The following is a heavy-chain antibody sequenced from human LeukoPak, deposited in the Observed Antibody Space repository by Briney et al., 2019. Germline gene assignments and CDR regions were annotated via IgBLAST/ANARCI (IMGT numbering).Heavy chain of an antibody. CDR1: GGSISSGSYY. D-gene: IGHD3-3*01. Sequence: SETLSLTCTVSGGSISSGSYYWSWIRQPAGKGLEWIGRIYTSGSTNYNPSLKSRVTISVDTSKNQFSLKLSSVTAADTAVYYCARGGRDFWSGYYGKYYYGMDVWGQGTTVTVSS. V-gene: IGHV4-61*02. CDR3: ARGGRDFWSGYYGKYYYGMDV. J-gene: IGHJ6*02. CDR2: IYTSGST.